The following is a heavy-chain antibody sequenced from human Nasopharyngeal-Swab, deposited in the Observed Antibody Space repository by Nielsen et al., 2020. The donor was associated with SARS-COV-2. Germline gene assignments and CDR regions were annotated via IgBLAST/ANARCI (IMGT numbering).Heavy chain of an antibody. D-gene: IGHD3-3*01. CDR1: GYTFTGYY. J-gene: IGHJ6*02. CDR2: INPNSGGT. V-gene: IGHV1-2*06. Sequence: ASVKVSCKASGYTFTGYYMHWVRQAPGQGLEWMGRINPNSGGTNYAQKFQGRVTMTRDTSISTAYMELSRLRSDDTAVYYCASTAHYDFWSGYHTLYGMDVWGQGTTVTVSS. CDR3: ASTAHYDFWSGYHTLYGMDV.